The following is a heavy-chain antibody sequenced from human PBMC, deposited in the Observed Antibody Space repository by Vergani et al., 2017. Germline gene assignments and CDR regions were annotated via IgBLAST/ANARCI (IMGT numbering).Heavy chain of an antibody. CDR3: ARGYHYDNSGYRNVLDS. J-gene: IGHJ3*02. D-gene: IGHD3-22*01. Sequence: QVQQVQSGAEVKKPGASVKVSCKASGYIFTGYNMHWVRQAPGQGLEWMGWINPNSGDTKYAQKVQGRVTMTRDTYINTAYMELSRLRSDDTAVYYCARGYHYDNSGYRNVLDSWVQGTMVTVSS. V-gene: IGHV1-2*02. CDR1: GYIFTGYN. CDR2: INPNSGDT.